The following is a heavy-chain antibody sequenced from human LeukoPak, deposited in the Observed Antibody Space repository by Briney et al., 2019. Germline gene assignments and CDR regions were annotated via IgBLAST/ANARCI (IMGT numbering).Heavy chain of an antibody. CDR1: GFTFSSNY. J-gene: IGHJ5*02. CDR2: IYSGGGT. V-gene: IGHV3-53*01. D-gene: IGHD5-24*01. CDR3: ARVARYNWFDP. Sequence: GGSLRLSCAASGFTFSSNYMSWVRQAPGKGLEWVSVIYSGGGTYYTDSVKGRFTISRDSSKNTLYLHMYSMRAEDTAVYYSARVARYNWFDPWGKGTLVTVSS.